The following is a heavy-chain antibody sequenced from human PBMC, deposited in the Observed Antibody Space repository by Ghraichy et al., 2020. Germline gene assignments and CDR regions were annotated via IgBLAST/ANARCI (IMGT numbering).Heavy chain of an antibody. CDR2: INHSGST. Sequence: ETLSLTCAVYGGSFSGYYWSWIRQPPGKGLEWIGEINHSGSTNYNPSLKSRVTISVDTSKNQFSLKLSSVTAADTAVYYCARGLWLPAGDYFDYWGQGTLVTVSS. CDR1: GGSFSGYY. D-gene: IGHD6-19*01. J-gene: IGHJ4*02. V-gene: IGHV4-34*01. CDR3: ARGLWLPAGDYFDY.